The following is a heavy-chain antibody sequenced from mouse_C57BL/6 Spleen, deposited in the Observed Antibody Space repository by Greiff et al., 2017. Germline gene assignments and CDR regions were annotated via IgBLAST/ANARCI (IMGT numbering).Heavy chain of an antibody. J-gene: IGHJ2*01. Sequence: QVQLQQPGAELVRPGSSVKLSCKASGYTFTSYWLHWVKQRPIQGLEWIGNIDPSDSETHYNQKFKDKATLTVDKSSSTAYMQLSSLTSEDSAVYYCARDGSSWDYWGQGTTLTVSS. V-gene: IGHV1-52*01. CDR3: ARDGSSWDY. D-gene: IGHD1-1*01. CDR2: IDPSDSET. CDR1: GYTFTSYW.